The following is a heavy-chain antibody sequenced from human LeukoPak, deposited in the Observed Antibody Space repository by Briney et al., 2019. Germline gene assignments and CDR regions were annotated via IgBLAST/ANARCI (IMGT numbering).Heavy chain of an antibody. Sequence: GGSLRLSRAASGFTFSSYAMSWVRQAPGKGLEWVSAVSGSGGSTYYADSVKGRFTISRDNSKNTLYLQVNSLRAEDTAVYYCAKGRATPYYFDYWGQGTLVTVSS. J-gene: IGHJ4*02. D-gene: IGHD1-26*01. CDR1: GFTFSSYA. CDR3: AKGRATPYYFDY. V-gene: IGHV3-23*01. CDR2: VSGSGGST.